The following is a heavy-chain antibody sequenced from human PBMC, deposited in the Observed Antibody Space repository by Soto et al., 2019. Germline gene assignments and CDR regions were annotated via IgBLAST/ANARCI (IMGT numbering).Heavy chain of an antibody. Sequence: ASETLSLTCTVSGGSISSGNYYWGWIRQPPGKGLEWIGRIYYSGSTYYNPSLKSRVTISVDTSKNQFSLKLSSVTAADTAVYYCARLHLDGYRWGHSAYWGQGTLVTVSS. J-gene: IGHJ4*02. CDR2: IYYSGST. CDR1: GGSISSGNYY. CDR3: ARLHLDGYRWGHSAY. D-gene: IGHD5-18*01. V-gene: IGHV4-39*01.